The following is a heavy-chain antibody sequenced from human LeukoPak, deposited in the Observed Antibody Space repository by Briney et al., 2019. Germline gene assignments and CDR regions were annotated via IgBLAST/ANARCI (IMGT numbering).Heavy chain of an antibody. D-gene: IGHD3-10*01. J-gene: IGHJ4*02. CDR2: INPNSGVK. V-gene: IGHV1-2*02. Sequence: GASVKVSCKTFGFSFIGYYLYWVRQAPGQGLESMGWINPNSGVKQYSQKFQGRVTMTSDTSISTAYMELSGLTSDDTAVYYCARGLISTNYYGSGSYFHYWGQGTLVTVSS. CDR1: GFSFIGYY. CDR3: ARGLISTNYYGSGSYFHY.